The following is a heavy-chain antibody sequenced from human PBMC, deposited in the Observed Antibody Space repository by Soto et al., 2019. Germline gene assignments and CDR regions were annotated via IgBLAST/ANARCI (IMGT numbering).Heavy chain of an antibody. CDR1: GFTFSSYA. CDR3: ARGHVLRYFDWPI. Sequence: GGSLRLSCAASGFTFSSYAMHWVRQAPGKGLEWVAVISYDGSNKYYVDSVKGRFTISRDNAKNSLYLQMNSLRAEDTAVYYCARGHVLRYFDWPIWGQGTMVTVSS. CDR2: ISYDGSNK. J-gene: IGHJ3*02. D-gene: IGHD3-9*01. V-gene: IGHV3-30-3*01.